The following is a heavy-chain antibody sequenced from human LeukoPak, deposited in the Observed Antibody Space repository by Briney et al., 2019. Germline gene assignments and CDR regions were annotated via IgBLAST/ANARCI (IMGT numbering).Heavy chain of an antibody. CDR1: GFTFSIYA. D-gene: IGHD3-3*01. CDR3: VSDLCGGDDQ. J-gene: IGHJ5*02. Sequence: GGSLRLSCAASGFTFSIYALTWVRQAPGKGLVWVSRIDEDGKTIDYADSVKGRFTISRDNAKDTLYLQMSSLRDEDTAVYYCVSDLCGGDDQWGRGTLVTVSS. CDR2: IDEDGKTI. V-gene: IGHV3-74*01.